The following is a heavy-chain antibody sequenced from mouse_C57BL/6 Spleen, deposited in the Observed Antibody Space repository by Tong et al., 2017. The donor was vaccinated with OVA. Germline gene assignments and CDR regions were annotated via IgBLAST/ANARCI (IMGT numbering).Heavy chain of an antibody. Sequence: EVQLQQSGPELEKPGASVKISCKASGYSFTGYNMNWVKQSNGKSLEWIGNIDPYYGGTSYNQKFKGKATLTVDKSTSAGYMHLKSMTSEDSAVYYCAREANWDDAWFAYWGKGTLVTVSA. D-gene: IGHD4-1*01. CDR2: IDPYYGGT. CDR1: GYSFTGYN. CDR3: AREANWDDAWFAY. V-gene: IGHV1S135*01. J-gene: IGHJ3*01.